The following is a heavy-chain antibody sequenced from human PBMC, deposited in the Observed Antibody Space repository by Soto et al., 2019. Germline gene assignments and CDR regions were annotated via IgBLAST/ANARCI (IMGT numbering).Heavy chain of an antibody. CDR2: IIPILGIA. Sequence: GASVKVSCKASGGTFSSYTISWVRQAPGQGLEWMGRIIPILGIANYAQKFQGRVTITADKSTSTAYMELSSLRSEDTAVYYCARLPRIAVAGVAFDIWGQGTLVTVSS. V-gene: IGHV1-69*02. CDR3: ARLPRIAVAGVAFDI. J-gene: IGHJ4*01. D-gene: IGHD6-19*01. CDR1: GGTFSSYT.